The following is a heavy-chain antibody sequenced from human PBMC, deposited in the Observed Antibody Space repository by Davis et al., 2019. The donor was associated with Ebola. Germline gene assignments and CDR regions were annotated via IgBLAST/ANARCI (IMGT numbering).Heavy chain of an antibody. CDR1: GFTFSDYY. J-gene: IGHJ6*02. CDR2: ISGSGGST. V-gene: IGHV3-23*01. CDR3: ARDRPLDFFFGDYYGMDV. D-gene: IGHD3-16*01. Sequence: GESLKISCAASGFTFSDYYMTWVRQAPGKGLEWVSAISGSGGSTYYADSVKGRFTISRDNSKNTLYLQVNSLRAEDTAVYYCARDRPLDFFFGDYYGMDVWGQGTTVTVSS.